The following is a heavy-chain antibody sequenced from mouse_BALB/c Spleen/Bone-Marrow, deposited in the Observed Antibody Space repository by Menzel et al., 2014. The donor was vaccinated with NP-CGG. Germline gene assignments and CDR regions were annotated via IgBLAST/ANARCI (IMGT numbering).Heavy chain of an antibody. V-gene: IGHV7-3*02. CDR2: IRNKANGYTT. CDR3: ARDIGRLLFDF. CDR1: GFTFTDYY. Sequence: DVHLVESGGGLVQPGGSLRLSCATSGFTFTDYYMNWVRQPPGKALEWLVFIRNKANGYTTEYSASVKGRFTISRDNSQSIRYLQMNTLRAEDSATYFCARDIGRLLFDFWGQGTTLTVSS. J-gene: IGHJ2*01. D-gene: IGHD1-2*01.